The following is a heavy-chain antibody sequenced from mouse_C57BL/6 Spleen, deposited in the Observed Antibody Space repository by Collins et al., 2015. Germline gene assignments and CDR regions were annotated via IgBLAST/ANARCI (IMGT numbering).Heavy chain of an antibody. D-gene: IGHD2-4*01. V-gene: IGHV1-26*01. CDR2: INPNNGGT. CDR1: GYTFTDYY. J-gene: IGHJ1*03. Sequence: EVQLQQSGPELVKPRASVKISCKASGYTFTDYYMNWVKQSHGKSLEWIGDINPNNGGTSYNQKFKGKATLTVDKSSSTAYMELRSLTSEDSAVYYCAKGRFYDYDWYFDVWGTGTTVTVSS. CDR3: AKGRFYDYDWYFDV.